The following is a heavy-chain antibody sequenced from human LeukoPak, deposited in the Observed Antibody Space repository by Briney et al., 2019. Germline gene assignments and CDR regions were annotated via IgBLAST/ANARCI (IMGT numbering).Heavy chain of an antibody. D-gene: IGHD3-10*01. J-gene: IGHJ6*02. CDR3: ARVYYRGSGNGMDV. CDR2: IYYSGST. V-gene: IGHV4-59*08. CDR1: AGYLSSYY. Sequence: SETLSLTCTISAGYLSSYYWSWFRQPPGKGLEGIGYIYYSGSTNYNPTLTGRVTITVATSKNHFSLKLRSVTAADTSVYYCARVYYRGSGNGMDVWSQGTTVTVSS.